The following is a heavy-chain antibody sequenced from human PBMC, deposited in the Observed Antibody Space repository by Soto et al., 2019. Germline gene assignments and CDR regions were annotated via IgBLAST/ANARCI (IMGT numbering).Heavy chain of an antibody. D-gene: IGHD3-10*01. Sequence: ASVKVSCKASGYTFTSYGISWVRQAPGQGLEWMGWISAYNGNTNYAQKLQGRVTMTTDTSTSTAYMELRSLRSDDTAVYYCAREEYGSGSPHDWFDPWGQGTLVTVSS. CDR3: AREEYGSGSPHDWFDP. J-gene: IGHJ5*02. V-gene: IGHV1-18*01. CDR2: ISAYNGNT. CDR1: GYTFTSYG.